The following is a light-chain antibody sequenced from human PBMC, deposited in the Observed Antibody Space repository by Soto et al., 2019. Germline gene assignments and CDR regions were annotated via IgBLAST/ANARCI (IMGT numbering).Light chain of an antibody. CDR2: SAF. CDR3: QQYGGSPLFT. Sequence: EIVMTQSPATLSLSPGERATLSCRASQSISNNLAWYQQKPGQAPRLVIYSAFTRATGIPARFSGSGSGTEFTLTISSLQSEDFAVYSCQQYGGSPLFTFGPGTRVDFK. J-gene: IGKJ3*01. CDR1: QSISNN. V-gene: IGKV3-15*01.